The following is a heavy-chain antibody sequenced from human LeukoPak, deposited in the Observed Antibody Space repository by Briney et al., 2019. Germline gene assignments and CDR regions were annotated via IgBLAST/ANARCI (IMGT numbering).Heavy chain of an antibody. Sequence: GRSLRLSCAASGFTFSSYAMSWVRQAPGEGLEWVSAISGSGGSTYYADSVKGRFTISRDNSKNTLYLQMNSLRAEDTAVYCCASPGRRGYYDIMVDWFGPWGQGTLVTVSS. CDR3: ASPGRRGYYDIMVDWFGP. CDR2: ISGSGGST. CDR1: GFTFSSYA. J-gene: IGHJ5*02. D-gene: IGHD3-22*01. V-gene: IGHV3-23*01.